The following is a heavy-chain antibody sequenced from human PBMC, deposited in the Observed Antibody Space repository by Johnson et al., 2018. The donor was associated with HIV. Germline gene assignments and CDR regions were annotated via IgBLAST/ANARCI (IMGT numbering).Heavy chain of an antibody. J-gene: IGHJ3*02. CDR2: ISSSGSTI. V-gene: IGHV3-11*04. CDR3: ARYQQLVRDGAFDI. CDR1: GFTFSDYY. D-gene: IGHD6-13*01. Sequence: QVQLVESGGGMVQPGRSLRLSCAASGFTFSDYYMSWIRQAPGKGLEWVSYISSSGSTIYYADSVKGRFTISRDNAKNSLFLQMNSLRAEDTAVYYCARYQQLVRDGAFDIWGQGTMVIVSS.